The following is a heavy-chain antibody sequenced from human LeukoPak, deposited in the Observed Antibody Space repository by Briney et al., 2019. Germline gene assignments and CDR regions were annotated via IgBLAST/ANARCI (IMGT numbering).Heavy chain of an antibody. D-gene: IGHD3-22*01. J-gene: IGHJ4*02. CDR1: GGSISSSSYY. CDR3: ARKKYYYDSSGYYPYYFDY. CDR2: IYYSGST. V-gene: IGHV4-39*01. Sequence: SETLSLTCTVSGGSISSSSYYWGWIRQPPGKGLEWIGSIYYSGSTYYNPSLKSRVAISVDTSKNQFSLKLSSVTAADTAVYYCARKKYYYDSSGYYPYYFDYWGQGTLVTVSS.